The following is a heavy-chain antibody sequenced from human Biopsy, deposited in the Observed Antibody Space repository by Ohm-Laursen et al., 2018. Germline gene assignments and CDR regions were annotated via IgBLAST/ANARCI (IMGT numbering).Heavy chain of an antibody. CDR2: MSRNNGFI. J-gene: IGHJ3*02. Sequence: LSLTCAAAGFKFDDYAVHWVRQTPGKGLEWVSGMSRNNGFIGYADSVRGRLTISRDNGQNSLYLQMNNLITKDTAVYYCARDISPSTFPENTLDIWGQGTMVTVSS. V-gene: IGHV3-9*01. CDR1: GFKFDDYA. CDR3: ARDISPSTFPENTLDI. D-gene: IGHD2/OR15-2a*01.